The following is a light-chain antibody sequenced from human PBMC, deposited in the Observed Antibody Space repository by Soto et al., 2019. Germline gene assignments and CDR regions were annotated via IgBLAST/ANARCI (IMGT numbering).Light chain of an antibody. J-gene: IGLJ3*02. CDR3: QSYDTSLNWV. Sequence: QSVLTQPPSVSGAPGQRVTISCTGSSSNIGAGYDVHWYQHLPGTAPKLLIFVNNNRPSGVPDRFSGSKSGSSASLAITGLQAEDEADHFCQSYDTSLNWVFGGGTKVTVL. CDR1: SSNIGAGYD. CDR2: VNN. V-gene: IGLV1-40*01.